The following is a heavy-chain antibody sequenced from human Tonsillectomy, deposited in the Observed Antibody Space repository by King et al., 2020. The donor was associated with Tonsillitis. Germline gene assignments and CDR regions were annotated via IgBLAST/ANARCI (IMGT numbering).Heavy chain of an antibody. V-gene: IGHV3-23*04. Sequence: VQLVESGGGLVQPGGSLRLSCAASGFTFSSYAMSWVRQAPGKGLEWVSAISGSGGSTYYADSVKGRFTISRDNSKNTLYLQMNSLGAEDTAVYYCAKGDPPYSSGWYTAEYFQHWGQGTLVTVSS. CDR3: AKGDPPYSSGWYTAEYFQH. CDR2: ISGSGGST. J-gene: IGHJ1*01. CDR1: GFTFSSYA. D-gene: IGHD6-19*01.